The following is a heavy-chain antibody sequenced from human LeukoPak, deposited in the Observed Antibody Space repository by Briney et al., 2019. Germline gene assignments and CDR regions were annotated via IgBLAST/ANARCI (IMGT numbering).Heavy chain of an antibody. Sequence: GGSLRLSCAASGFTFSSYEMNWVRQAPGKGLEWVSSISSSSSYIYYADSVKGRFTISRDNAKNSLCLQMNSLRAEDTAVYYCARDNIFGVYYYYMDVWGKGTTVTVSS. CDR2: ISSSSSYI. J-gene: IGHJ6*03. V-gene: IGHV3-21*01. CDR1: GFTFSSYE. CDR3: ARDNIFGVYYYYMDV. D-gene: IGHD3-3*01.